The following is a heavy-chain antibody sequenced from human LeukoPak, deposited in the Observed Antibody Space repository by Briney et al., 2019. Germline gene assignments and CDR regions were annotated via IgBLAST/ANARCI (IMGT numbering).Heavy chain of an antibody. CDR3: ARVSGVVGAFDI. J-gene: IGHJ3*02. V-gene: IGHV4-30-2*01. D-gene: IGHD3-3*01. CDR1: GGSISSGGYY. CDR2: IYHSGST. Sequence: SQTLSLTCTVSGGSISSGGYYWSWIRQPPGKGLEWIGYIYHSGSTYYNPSLKSRVTISVDRSKNQFSLKLSSVTAADTAVYYCARVSGVVGAFDIWGQGTMVTVSS.